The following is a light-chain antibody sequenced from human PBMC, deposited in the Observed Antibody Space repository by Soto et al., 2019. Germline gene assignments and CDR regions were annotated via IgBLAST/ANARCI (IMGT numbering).Light chain of an antibody. CDR1: QSVSRY. Sequence: IGLTQSPGTLSLSPGERATVSCRASQSVSRYLAWYQQKPGQAPRLLIYGASNRATGIPARFSGSGSGTDFTLTISSLEPEDFAVYYCQQRSNWPPITFGQGTRLEIK. CDR2: GAS. V-gene: IGKV3-11*01. CDR3: QQRSNWPPIT. J-gene: IGKJ5*01.